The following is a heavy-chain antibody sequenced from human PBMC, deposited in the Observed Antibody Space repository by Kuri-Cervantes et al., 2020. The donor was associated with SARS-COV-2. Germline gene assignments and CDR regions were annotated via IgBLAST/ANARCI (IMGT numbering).Heavy chain of an antibody. CDR3: ARGLTTVVTPYFQH. V-gene: IGHV1-2*02. CDR1: GYTFTGYY. Sequence: ASVKVSCKASGYTFTGYYMHWVRQAPGQGLEWMGWINPNSGGTNYAQKFQGRVTMTRDTSISTAYMELSRLRSDDTAVYYCARGLTTVVTPYFQHWGQGTLVTCSS. D-gene: IGHD4-23*01. CDR2: INPNSGGT. J-gene: IGHJ1*01.